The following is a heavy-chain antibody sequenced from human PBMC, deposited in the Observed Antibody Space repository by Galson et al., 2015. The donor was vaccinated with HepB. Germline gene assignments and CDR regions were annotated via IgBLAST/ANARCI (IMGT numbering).Heavy chain of an antibody. V-gene: IGHV3-30*09. D-gene: IGHD4-17*01. CDR3: ARDGAPSTVTTPRRYYYYGMDV. Sequence: SLRLSCAASGFTFSSYAMHWVRQAPGKGLEWVAVISYDGSNKYYADSVKGRFAISRDNSKNTLYLQMNSLRAEDTAVYYCARDGAPSTVTTPRRYYYYGMDVWGQGTTVTVSS. J-gene: IGHJ6*02. CDR2: ISYDGSNK. CDR1: GFTFSSYA.